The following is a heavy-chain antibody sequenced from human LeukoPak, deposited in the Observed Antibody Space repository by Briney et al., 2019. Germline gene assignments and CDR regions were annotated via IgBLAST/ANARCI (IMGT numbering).Heavy chain of an antibody. CDR3: ARQGYISGQGFRNNWFDP. CDR1: GGSISSSSFY. J-gene: IGHJ5*02. Sequence: ASETLSLTCTVSGGSISSSSFYWGWIRQPPGKGLEWIGTIFYSGSTYYNPSLRSRVTMSVDTSKNQFSLRLSSVTAADTAVYYCARQGYISGQGFRNNWFDPWGQGSLVTVSS. D-gene: IGHD6-19*01. V-gene: IGHV4-39*01. CDR2: IFYSGST.